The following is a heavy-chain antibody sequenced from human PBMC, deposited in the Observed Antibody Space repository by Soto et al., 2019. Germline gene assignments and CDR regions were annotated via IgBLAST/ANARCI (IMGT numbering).Heavy chain of an antibody. J-gene: IGHJ3*02. D-gene: IGHD3-3*01. V-gene: IGHV4-34*01. Sequence: SETLSLTCAVYGGTLSAYYWSWIRQPPGKGLEWIGEIHSSGSANYKPSLPSGVIISVDMSKNQFSLKLSSVTAADTAVCYCARAGFYGPFDAFDIWAQGTMVTVSS. CDR2: IHSSGSA. CDR1: GGTLSAYY. CDR3: ARAGFYGPFDAFDI.